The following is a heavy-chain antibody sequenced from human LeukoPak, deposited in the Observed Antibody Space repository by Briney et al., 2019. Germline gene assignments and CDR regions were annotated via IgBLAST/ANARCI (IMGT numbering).Heavy chain of an antibody. CDR1: GGSISSYY. J-gene: IGHJ5*02. D-gene: IGHD5-18*01. CDR3: ARGYSYGYHWFDP. Sequence: PSETLSLTCTVSGGSISSYYWSWIRQPPGKGLEWIGYIYYSGSTNYNPSLKSRVTISVDTSKNQFSLKLSSVTAADTAVYYCARGYSYGYHWFDPWGQGTLVTVSS. V-gene: IGHV4-59*12. CDR2: IYYSGST.